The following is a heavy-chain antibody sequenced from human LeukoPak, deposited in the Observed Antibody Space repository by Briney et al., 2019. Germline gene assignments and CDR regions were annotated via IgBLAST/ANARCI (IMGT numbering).Heavy chain of an antibody. Sequence: GGSLRLSCAASGLTFSSYDMHWVRQATGKGLERVSAIGTAGDTYYPGSVKGRFTISRENAKNSLYLQMNSLRAGDTAVYYCARMGYYYYMDVWGKGTTVTVSS. CDR1: GLTFSSYD. J-gene: IGHJ6*03. CDR2: IGTAGDT. V-gene: IGHV3-13*01. CDR3: ARMGYYYYMDV. D-gene: IGHD5-24*01.